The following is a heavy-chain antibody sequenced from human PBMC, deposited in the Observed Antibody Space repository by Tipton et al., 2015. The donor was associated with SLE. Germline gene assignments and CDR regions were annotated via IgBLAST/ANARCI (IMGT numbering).Heavy chain of an antibody. J-gene: IGHJ3*02. CDR3: ARKGRLRRDAFDI. Sequence: SLRLSCAASGFTFSSSAMNWVRQAPGKGLEWVSLISGSSSSIYYADSVKGRFTISRDNAKNSLYLQMNSLRAEDTAVYYCARKGRLRRDAFDIWGQGTMVTVSS. D-gene: IGHD3-16*01. CDR2: ISGSSSSI. CDR1: GFTFSSSA. V-gene: IGHV3-21*01.